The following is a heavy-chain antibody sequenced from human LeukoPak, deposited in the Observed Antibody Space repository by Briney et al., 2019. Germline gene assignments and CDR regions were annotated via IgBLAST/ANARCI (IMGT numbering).Heavy chain of an antibody. CDR1: GCSFTSYW. V-gene: IGHV5-51*01. CDR3: ARLGSAAAGTYYYYGMDV. J-gene: IGHJ6*02. CDR2: IYPGDSDT. D-gene: IGHD6-13*01. Sequence: GESLKISCKGSGCSFTSYWIGWVRQMSGKGLEWMGIIYPGDSDTRYSPSFQGPVTISADKSISTAYLQWSSLKASDTAMYYCARLGSAAAGTYYYYGMDVWGQGTTVTVSS.